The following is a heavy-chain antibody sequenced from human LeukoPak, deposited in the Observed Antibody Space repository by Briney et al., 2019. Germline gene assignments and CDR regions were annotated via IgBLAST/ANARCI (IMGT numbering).Heavy chain of an antibody. Sequence: GESLKISCKCAGYNFSDSWIGWVRQVPGEGLEWMGIIYPGDSDTRYSPSFQGQVTISADKSISTAYLQWSSLKASDTAMYYCARPLTEEGAFDIWGQGTMVTVSS. CDR1: GYNFSDSW. D-gene: IGHD2-8*02. CDR2: IYPGDSDT. V-gene: IGHV5-51*01. J-gene: IGHJ3*02. CDR3: ARPLTEEGAFDI.